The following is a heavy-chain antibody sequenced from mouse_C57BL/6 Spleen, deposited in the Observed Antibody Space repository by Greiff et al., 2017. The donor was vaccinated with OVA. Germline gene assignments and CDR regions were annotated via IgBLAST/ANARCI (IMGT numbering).Heavy chain of an antibody. V-gene: IGHV5-15*01. CDR3: ARQNYGSSDGYFDY. Sequence: EVMLVESGGGLVQPGGSLKLSCAASGFTFSDYGMAWVRQAPRKGPEWVASISNLAYSLYYADTVTGRFTLSRENAKNTLYLEMSSLRSEDTAMYYCARQNYGSSDGYFDYWGKGTTRTVSS. D-gene: IGHD1-1*01. J-gene: IGHJ2*01. CDR1: GFTFSDYG. CDR2: ISNLAYSL.